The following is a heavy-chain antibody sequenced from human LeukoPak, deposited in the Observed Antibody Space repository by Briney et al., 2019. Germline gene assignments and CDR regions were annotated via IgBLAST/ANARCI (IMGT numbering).Heavy chain of an antibody. V-gene: IGHV3-73*01. CDR3: TALDLDY. J-gene: IGHJ4*02. Sequence: PGGSLRLSCAASGFTFSGSDMHWVRQASGKGLEWVGRIRIKTNSYATEYAASVKGRFTISRDDSKNTAYLQMNSLKTEDTAVYYCTALDLDYWGQGTLVTVSS. CDR2: IRIKTNSYAT. CDR1: GFTFSGSD.